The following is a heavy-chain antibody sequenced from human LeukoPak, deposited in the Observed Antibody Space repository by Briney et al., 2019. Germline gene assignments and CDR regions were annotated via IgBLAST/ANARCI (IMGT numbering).Heavy chain of an antibody. D-gene: IGHD2-15*01. CDR3: VREGGYCSGGSCYSGFFFDY. CDR2: IYTSGST. Sequence: PSETLSLTCTVSGGSISSYYWSWIRQPAGKGLEWIGRIYTSGSTNYNPSLKSRVTMSVDTSKNQFSLKLSPVTAADTAVYYCVREGGYCSGGSCYSGFFFDYWGQGTLVTVSS. V-gene: IGHV4-4*07. CDR1: GGSISSYY. J-gene: IGHJ4*02.